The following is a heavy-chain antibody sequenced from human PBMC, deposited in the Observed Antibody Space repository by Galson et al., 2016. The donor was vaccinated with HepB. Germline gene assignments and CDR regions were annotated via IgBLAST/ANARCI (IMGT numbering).Heavy chain of an antibody. Sequence: SLRLSCAASGFTFDDYTMHWVRQAPGKGLEWVSLISWDGRSPDYADSVKGRFTISRDNRKNSLYLQMNSLRSEDTALYYWGKDGGSLWERSGKGMDVWGQGTTVTVSS. J-gene: IGHJ6*02. D-gene: IGHD3-10*01. CDR2: ISWDGRSP. CDR3: GKDGGSLWERSGKGMDV. V-gene: IGHV3-43*01. CDR1: GFTFDDYT.